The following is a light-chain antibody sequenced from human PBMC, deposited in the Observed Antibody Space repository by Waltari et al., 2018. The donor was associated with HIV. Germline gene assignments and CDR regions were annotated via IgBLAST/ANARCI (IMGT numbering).Light chain of an antibody. CDR2: CNS. V-gene: IGLV1-40*01. Sequence: QSVLTQPPSVSGAPGQRVTISCTGSSPNIGAGYDVHWYQQLPGTAPKLLIYCNSNRPPGGPDRCSGSKSGTSASLAITGLQAEDEADYYSQSYDSSLSGYVFGTGTKVTVL. CDR3: QSYDSSLSGYV. CDR1: SPNIGAGYD. J-gene: IGLJ1*01.